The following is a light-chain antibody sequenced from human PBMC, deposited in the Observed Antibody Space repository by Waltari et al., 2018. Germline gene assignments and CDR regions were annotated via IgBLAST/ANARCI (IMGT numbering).Light chain of an antibody. Sequence: QSALTQPRSVSGSPGQSVTLSCTGTNSDVGAYNYVSWYQQRPGKAPKPVIYDVEKRPSEVPDSFSGSKAGNTASLTISGLQADDEADYYCCSYAGRYTSVFGGGTKVTVL. CDR3: CSYAGRYTSV. J-gene: IGLJ2*01. V-gene: IGLV2-11*01. CDR2: DVE. CDR1: NSDVGAYNY.